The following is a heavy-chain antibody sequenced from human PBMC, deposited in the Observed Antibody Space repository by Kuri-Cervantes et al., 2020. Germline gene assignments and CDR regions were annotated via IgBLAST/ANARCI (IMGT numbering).Heavy chain of an antibody. CDR1: GGSISDYY. Sequence: LRLSCTVSGGSISDYYWSWIRQPPGKGLEWIGYIYHSGSTYYNPSLKSRVTISVDRSKNQFSLKLSSVTAADTAVYYCARDATNYDYVWGSYRTYGMDVWGQGTTVTVSS. CDR3: ARDATNYDYVWGSYRTYGMDV. J-gene: IGHJ6*02. CDR2: IYHSGST. D-gene: IGHD3-16*02. V-gene: IGHV4-30-2*01.